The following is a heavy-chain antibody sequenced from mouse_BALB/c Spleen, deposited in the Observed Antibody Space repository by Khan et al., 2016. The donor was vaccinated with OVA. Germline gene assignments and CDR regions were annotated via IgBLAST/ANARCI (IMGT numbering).Heavy chain of an antibody. CDR2: INPSPGYT. CDR3: EKRGLRWVVDY. V-gene: IGHV1-7*01. J-gene: IGHJ2*01. CDR1: GYTFINFW. Sequence: VALVESGAELAKPGASVKMSCKASGYTFINFWILWVKQRPGQGLEWIGYINPSPGYTEYKQNFKDKATLTADKFSSTAYMQLRSLTSEDSAVYYWEKRGLRWVVDYWGQGATLTVSS. D-gene: IGHD1-1*01.